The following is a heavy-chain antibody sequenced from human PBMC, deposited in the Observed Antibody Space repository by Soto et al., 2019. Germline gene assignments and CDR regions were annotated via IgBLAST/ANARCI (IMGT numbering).Heavy chain of an antibody. V-gene: IGHV4-34*01. J-gene: IGHJ6*02. Sequence: SETLSLTCAVYGGSFSGYYWSWIRQPPGKGLEWIGEINHSGSTNYNPSLKDRVTLSMDMSKRQFSLQMRSVTAADTAVYYCVRQGIGNLHGLVDIWGRGTTVTVSS. CDR2: INHSGST. CDR3: VRQGIGNLHGLVDI. CDR1: GGSFSGYY. D-gene: IGHD3-10*01.